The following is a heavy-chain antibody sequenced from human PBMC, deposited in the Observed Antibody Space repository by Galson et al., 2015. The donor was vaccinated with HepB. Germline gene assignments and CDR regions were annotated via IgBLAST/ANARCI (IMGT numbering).Heavy chain of an antibody. D-gene: IGHD6-19*01. CDR3: AKGKRGAGSDD. CDR1: GFTVSNNY. Sequence: SLRLSCAASGFTVSNNYMSWVRQAPGKGLEWVSVIYSDGDIYYLDSVKGRFTISRDSSKNTLFLQMNSLRPEDTAVYYCAKGKRGAGSDDWGRGTLVTVSS. CDR2: IYSDGDI. J-gene: IGHJ4*02. V-gene: IGHV3-66*02.